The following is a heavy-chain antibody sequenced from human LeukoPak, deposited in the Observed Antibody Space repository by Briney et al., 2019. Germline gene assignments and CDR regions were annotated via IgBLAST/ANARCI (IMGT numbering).Heavy chain of an antibody. CDR1: GGSISSSNYY. Sequence: SETLSLTCTVSGGSISSSNYYWGWIRQPPGKGLEWIGSMYYSGNTYYNPSLKSRVTISVDTSKNQFSLKLRSVTAADTAVYYCARGYRYSYGYRPWGQGTLVTVSS. V-gene: IGHV4-39*07. CDR3: ARGYRYSYGYRP. D-gene: IGHD5-18*01. CDR2: MYYSGNT. J-gene: IGHJ5*02.